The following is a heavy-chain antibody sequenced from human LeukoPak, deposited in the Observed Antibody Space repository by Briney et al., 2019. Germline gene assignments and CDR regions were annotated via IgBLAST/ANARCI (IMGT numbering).Heavy chain of an antibody. V-gene: IGHV2-5*02. J-gene: IGHJ4*02. CDR2: IYWDDDK. CDR3: APGTRILTGYYFDY. Sequence: SGPTLVKPTQTLTLTYTFSGFSLSTSGVGVAWIRQPPGKALEWLALIYWDDDKRYSPSLKSRLTITKDTSKNQVVLTMTNMDPVDTATYYCAPGTRILTGYYFDYWGQGTLVTVSS. CDR1: GFSLSTSGVG. D-gene: IGHD3-9*01.